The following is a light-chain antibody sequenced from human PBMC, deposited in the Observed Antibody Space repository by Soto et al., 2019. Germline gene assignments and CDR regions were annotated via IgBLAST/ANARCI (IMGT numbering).Light chain of an antibody. V-gene: IGKV1-39*01. J-gene: IGKJ1*01. CDR2: TAS. Sequence: DIQMTQSPSSLSASVGDRVTIAFRSSQSISSYLNWYQQKPGKAPKLLIFTASTLQSGVPSRFSGSGSGTDFTLTISTLQAEDVAVYYCLQYAAVPWAFGQGTKVDI. CDR1: QSISSY. CDR3: LQYAAVPWA.